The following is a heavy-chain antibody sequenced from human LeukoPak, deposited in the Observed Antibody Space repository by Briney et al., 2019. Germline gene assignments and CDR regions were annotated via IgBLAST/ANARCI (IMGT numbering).Heavy chain of an antibody. CDR3: ASGKYGLRSWFDP. J-gene: IGHJ5*02. CDR2: IIPIFGTA. CDR1: GGTFNRYA. Sequence: ASVKVSCKASGGTFNRYAVTWARQAPGQGLEWMGGIIPIFGTANYAQKFQGRVTITTDESTNTAYMELTSLTSEDTDVYYCASGKYGLRSWFDPWGQGTLVTVSP. V-gene: IGHV1-69*05. D-gene: IGHD4-17*01.